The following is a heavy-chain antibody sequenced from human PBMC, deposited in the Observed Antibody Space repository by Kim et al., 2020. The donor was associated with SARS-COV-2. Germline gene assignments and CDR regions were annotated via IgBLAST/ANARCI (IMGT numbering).Heavy chain of an antibody. Sequence: ASVKVSCKASGYTFTSYGISWVRQAPGQGLEWMGWISAYNGNTNYAQKLQGRVTMTTDTSTSAAYMELRSLRSDDTAVYYCARVRSGWYAGVHVYYFDYWGQGTLVTVSS. CDR2: ISAYNGNT. V-gene: IGHV1-18*01. CDR3: ARVRSGWYAGVHVYYFDY. D-gene: IGHD6-19*01. CDR1: GYTFTSYG. J-gene: IGHJ4*02.